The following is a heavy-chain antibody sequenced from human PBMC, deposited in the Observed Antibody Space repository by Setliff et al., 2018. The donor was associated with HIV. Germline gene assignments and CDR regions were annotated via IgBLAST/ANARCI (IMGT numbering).Heavy chain of an antibody. J-gene: IGHJ4*02. CDR1: GGFISSSSYY. V-gene: IGHV4-39*01. CDR3: AMGSSGGSCYSSLDY. Sequence: SETLSLTCSVSGGFISSSSYYWGWIRQPPGKGLDWIGSISYTGTTYDNPSLKSRVTISVDTSKNQFSLKPTSVTAADAAVYFCAMGSSGGSCYSSLDYWGQGTLVTVSS. CDR2: ISYTGTT. D-gene: IGHD2-15*01.